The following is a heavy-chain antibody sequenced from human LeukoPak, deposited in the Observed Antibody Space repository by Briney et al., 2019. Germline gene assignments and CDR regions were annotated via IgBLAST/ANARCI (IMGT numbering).Heavy chain of an antibody. CDR3: ARGGKLRSAWYFDL. D-gene: IGHD4-17*01. J-gene: IGHJ2*01. Sequence: SETLSLTCAVYGHSFRGYYWSWLRQPPGKGLEWVGEINHSGSTNYNPSLKSRVTISVDTSKNQFSPKLSSVTAADTAVYYCARGGKLRSAWYFDLWGRGALVTVSS. CDR2: INHSGST. V-gene: IGHV4-34*01. CDR1: GHSFRGYY.